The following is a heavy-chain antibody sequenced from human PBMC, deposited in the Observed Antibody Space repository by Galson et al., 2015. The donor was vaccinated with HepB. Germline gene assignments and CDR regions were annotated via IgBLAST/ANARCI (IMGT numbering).Heavy chain of an antibody. CDR2: INHSGST. D-gene: IGHD3-3*01. CDR3: ARAVYYDFWNGFGP. V-gene: IGHV4-34*01. CDR1: GGPFSGFY. J-gene: IGHJ5*02. Sequence: ETLSLTCAVYGGPFSGFYYVWIRQSPEKGLEWIREINHSGSTNYNPSLKSRVTISVATSKNRFSLRLSSVTAADTAVYYCARAVYYDFWNGFGPWGQGTLVTVSS.